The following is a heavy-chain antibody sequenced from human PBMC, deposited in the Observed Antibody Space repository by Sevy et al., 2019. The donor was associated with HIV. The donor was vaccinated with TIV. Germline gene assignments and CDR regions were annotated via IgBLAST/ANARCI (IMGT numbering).Heavy chain of an antibody. CDR3: ARGRYSYDPFDY. CDR1: GGSFSGYY. CDR2: VNDSGST. Sequence: SETLSLTCAVYGGSFSGYYWSWIRQPPGKGLEWIGEVNDSGSTNYNPSLKSRVTISVDTSKNQFSLKVRSVTAADTAVYYCARGRYSYDPFDYWGQGTLVTVSS. J-gene: IGHJ4*02. V-gene: IGHV4-34*01. D-gene: IGHD5-18*01.